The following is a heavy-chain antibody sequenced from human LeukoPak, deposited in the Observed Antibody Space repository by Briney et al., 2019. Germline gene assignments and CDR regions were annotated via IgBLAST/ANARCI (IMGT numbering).Heavy chain of an antibody. J-gene: IGHJ4*02. CDR1: GGSFSGYY. D-gene: IGHD2-2*01. Sequence: SETLSLTCAVYGGSFSGYYWSWIRQPPGKGLEWIGEINNSGSTNYNPSLKSRVTISVDTSKNQFSLKLSSVTAADTAVDYCARTHCSSTSCYGSRAYYFDYWGQGTLVTVSS. CDR3: ARTHCSSTSCYGSRAYYFDY. CDR2: INNSGST. V-gene: IGHV4-34*01.